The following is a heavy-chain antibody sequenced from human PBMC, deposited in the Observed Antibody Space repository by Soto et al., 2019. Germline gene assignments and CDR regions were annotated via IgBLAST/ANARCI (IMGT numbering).Heavy chain of an antibody. D-gene: IGHD6-13*01. V-gene: IGHV3-30-3*01. J-gene: IGHJ4*02. Sequence: GGSLRLSCAASGFTFSSYVMHWVRQAPGKGLEWVAVISYDGSNKYYADSVKGRFTISRDNSKNTLYLQMNSLRAEDTSVYYCARSFSSSWYILFEATLDYWGQGTLVTVSS. CDR1: GFTFSSYV. CDR3: ARSFSSSWYILFEATLDY. CDR2: ISYDGSNK.